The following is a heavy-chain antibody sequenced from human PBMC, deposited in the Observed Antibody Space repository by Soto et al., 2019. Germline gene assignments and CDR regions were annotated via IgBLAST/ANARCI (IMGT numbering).Heavy chain of an antibody. J-gene: IGHJ4*01. V-gene: IGHV3-15*01. Sequence: GGSLRLSCVASGLTFTNAWMSWVRQAPGKGLECVGRIKSKTDGGTTDYAAPVSGRFTISRDDSRNTLYLQMNSLKTEDTAVYYCTTDPRGNSGFDYWGQGTLVTVSS. D-gene: IGHD6-19*01. CDR2: IKSKTDGGTT. CDR3: TTDPRGNSGFDY. CDR1: GLTFTNAW.